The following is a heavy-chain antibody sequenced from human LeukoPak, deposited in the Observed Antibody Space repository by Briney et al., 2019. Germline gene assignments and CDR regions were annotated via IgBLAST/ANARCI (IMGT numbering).Heavy chain of an antibody. J-gene: IGHJ4*02. CDR3: AKGSAYADF. V-gene: IGHV3-23*01. CDR2: ISGSGGST. D-gene: IGHD3-3*01. CDR1: GFTFSSYA. Sequence: GSLRLSCAASGFTFSSYAMSWARQAPGAGLEWVSTISGSGGSTYYADSVKGRFTISRDNPKNTLSLQMNSLRAEDTAVYCCAKGSAYADFWGQGTLVTVSS.